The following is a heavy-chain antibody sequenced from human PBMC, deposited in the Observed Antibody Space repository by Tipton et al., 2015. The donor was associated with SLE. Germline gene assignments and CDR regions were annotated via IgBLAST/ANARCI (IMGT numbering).Heavy chain of an antibody. V-gene: IGHV3-7*01. CDR3: ARDGGYSPSDLYDD. J-gene: IGHJ4*02. CDR2: IDQDGSDK. CDR1: GFTFSCYL. Sequence: SLRLSCLVSGFTFSCYLMTWVRQAPGKGLEWLGNIDQDGSDKTYVDSVRGRFTISRDNAKSTLFLQMNSLRDEDTAVYYCARDGGYSPSDLYDDWGQGTLVTVPS. D-gene: IGHD5-12*01.